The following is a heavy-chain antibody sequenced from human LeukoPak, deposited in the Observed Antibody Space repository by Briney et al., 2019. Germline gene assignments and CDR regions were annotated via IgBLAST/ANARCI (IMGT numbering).Heavy chain of an antibody. V-gene: IGHV4-34*01. CDR1: GESFSGYF. CDR3: ARAQGTVPIDY. D-gene: IGHD1/OR15-1a*01. Sequence: SETLSLTCAVYGESFSGYFWTWIRQPPGKGLEWIGEVNHSGSTNYNPSLQSRVTISADTSKNQFSLRMKSVTAADTAIYYCARAQGTVPIDYWGQGTLVTVS. CDR2: VNHSGST. J-gene: IGHJ4*02.